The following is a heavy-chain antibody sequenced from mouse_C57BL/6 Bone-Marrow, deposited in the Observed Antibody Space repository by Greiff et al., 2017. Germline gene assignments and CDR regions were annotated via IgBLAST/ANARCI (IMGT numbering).Heavy chain of an antibody. CDR1: GFNIKDDY. Sequence: VQLQQSGAELVRPGASVKLSCTASGFNIKDDYMHWVKQRPEQGLEWIGWIDPENGDTEYASKFQGKATITADTSSNTAYLQLSSLTSEDTAVYYCTTGGPFAYWGQGTLVTGSA. J-gene: IGHJ3*01. CDR2: IDPENGDT. V-gene: IGHV14-4*01. CDR3: TTGGPFAY.